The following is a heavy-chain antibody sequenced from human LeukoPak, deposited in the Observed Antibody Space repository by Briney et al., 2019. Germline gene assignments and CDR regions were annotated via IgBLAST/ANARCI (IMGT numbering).Heavy chain of an antibody. V-gene: IGHV3-33*01. J-gene: IGHJ6*02. CDR3: ARDMIYCSSTSCYPLYYYGMDV. Sequence: PARSLRLSCAASGFTFSSYGMHWVRQAPGKGLEWVAVIWYDGSNKYYADSVKGRFTISRDNSKNTLYLQMNSLRAEDTAVYYCARDMIYCSSTSCYPLYYYGMDVWGQGATVTVSS. D-gene: IGHD2-2*01. CDR2: IWYDGSNK. CDR1: GFTFSSYG.